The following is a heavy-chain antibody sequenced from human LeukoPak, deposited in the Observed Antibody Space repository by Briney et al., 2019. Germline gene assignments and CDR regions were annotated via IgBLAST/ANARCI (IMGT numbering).Heavy chain of an antibody. D-gene: IGHD3-10*01. Sequence: GGSLRLSCAASGFTFSSYAMSWVRQAPGKGLEWVSAISGSGGSTYYADSVKGRFTISRDNSKNTLYLQMNSLRAEDTAVYYCAKSPASDYYYGSGSYRYFDYWGQGNLVTVSS. CDR1: GFTFSSYA. J-gene: IGHJ4*02. CDR2: ISGSGGST. CDR3: AKSPASDYYYGSGSYRYFDY. V-gene: IGHV3-23*01.